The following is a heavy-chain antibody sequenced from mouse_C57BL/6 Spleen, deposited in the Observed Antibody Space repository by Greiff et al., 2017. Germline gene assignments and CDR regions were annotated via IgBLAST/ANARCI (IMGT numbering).Heavy chain of an antibody. CDR3: RYGNRGYFEV. J-gene: IGHJ1*03. Sequence: QVQLKQSGPGLVAPSQSLSITCTVSGFSLTSYGVDWVRQSPGKGLEWLGVIWGVGSTNYNSALKSRLSISKDNSKSKVFLKMNSLQTEDTAMYYCRYGNRGYFEVWGTGTTVTVSS. D-gene: IGHD2-1*01. CDR1: GFSLTSYG. V-gene: IGHV2-6*01. CDR2: IWGVGST.